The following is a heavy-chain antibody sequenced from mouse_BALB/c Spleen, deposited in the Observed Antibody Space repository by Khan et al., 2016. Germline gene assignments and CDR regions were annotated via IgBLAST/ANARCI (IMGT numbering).Heavy chain of an antibody. CDR3: ANYVNFPACFAY. V-gene: IGHV3-2*02. CDR2: ITYSGST. CDR1: GYSITSDYA. Sequence: EVQLQESGPGLVKPSQSLSLTCTVTGYSITSDYAWNWIRQFPGNRLEWLGYITYSGSTTYNPSLKSRISITRDTSKNQFFLQLNSVTTEDTATYYCANYVNFPACFAYWGQGTLVTVSS. J-gene: IGHJ3*01. D-gene: IGHD2-1*01.